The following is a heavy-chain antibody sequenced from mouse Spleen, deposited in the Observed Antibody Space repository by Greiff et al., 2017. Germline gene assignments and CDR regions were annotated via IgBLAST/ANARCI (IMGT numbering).Heavy chain of an antibody. D-gene: IGHD2-14*01. CDR1: GFTFSSYA. J-gene: IGHJ2*01. CDR3: ARNYRVDY. V-gene: IGHV5-9-1*01. Sequence: EVMLVESGGGLVKPGGSLKLSCAASGFTFSSYAMSWVRQTPEKRLEWVATISSGSSYTYYPDSVKGRFTISRDNAKNTLYLQMSSLRSEDTAMYYCARNYRVDYWGQGTTLTVSS. CDR2: ISSGSSYT.